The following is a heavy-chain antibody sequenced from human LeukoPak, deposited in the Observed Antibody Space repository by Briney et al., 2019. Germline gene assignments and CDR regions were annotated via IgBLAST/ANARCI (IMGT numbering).Heavy chain of an antibody. CDR2: IRSDGNFT. Sequence: GGSLRLSCEASGFLFRSNGMHWVRQAPGKGLEWVAFIRSDGNFTKYLDSIKGRFTISRDNSKNILYLQLNDVRPDDTAVYFCAKDHGFWSGFLFWGQGILGTVSS. V-gene: IGHV3-30*02. J-gene: IGHJ4*02. CDR3: AKDHGFWSGFLF. D-gene: IGHD3-3*01. CDR1: GFLFRSNG.